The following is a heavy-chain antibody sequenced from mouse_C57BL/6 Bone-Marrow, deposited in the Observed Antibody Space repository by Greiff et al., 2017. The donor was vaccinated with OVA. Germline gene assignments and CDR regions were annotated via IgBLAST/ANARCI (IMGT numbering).Heavy chain of an antibody. D-gene: IGHD1-1*01. V-gene: IGHV1-77*01. CDR3: ARPYYGRLDY. CDR2: LGPGSGST. Sequence: VQLQQSGAELVKPGASVKISCKASGYTFTDYYINWVKQRPGQGLEWIGKLGPGSGSTYYNEKFKGKATLTADKSSSTAYMQLSSLTSEDSAVYFCARPYYGRLDYWGQGTSVTVSS. J-gene: IGHJ4*01. CDR1: GYTFTDYY.